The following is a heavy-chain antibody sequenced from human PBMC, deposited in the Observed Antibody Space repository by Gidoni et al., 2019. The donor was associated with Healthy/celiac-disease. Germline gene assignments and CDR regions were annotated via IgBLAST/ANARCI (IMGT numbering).Heavy chain of an antibody. D-gene: IGHD2-15*01. V-gene: IGHV4-34*01. CDR3: ARGTVVVVVAARGPYYYGMDV. J-gene: IGHJ6*02. CDR2: INHRGST. CDR1: GGSFSGYY. Sequence: QVQLQQWGAGLWKPSETLSLTCAVYGGSFSGYYWSWIRQPPGKGLEWIGEINHRGSTNYNPSLKSRVTISVDTSKNQFSLKLSSVTAADTAVYYCARGTVVVVVAARGPYYYGMDVWGQGTTVTVSS.